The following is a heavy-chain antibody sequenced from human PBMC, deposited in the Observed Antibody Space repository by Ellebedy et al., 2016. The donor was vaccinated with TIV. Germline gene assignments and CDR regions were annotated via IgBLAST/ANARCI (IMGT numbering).Heavy chain of an antibody. J-gene: IGHJ6*02. CDR1: DATFTTFD. CDR2: ITSDSRTI. V-gene: IGHV3-48*03. D-gene: IGHD6-19*01. CDR3: VSGQSSGGYYYYGMDV. Sequence: GESLKISCAASDATFTTFDVNWVRQAPGKGLEWISSITSDSRTIYYADSVKGRFTISRDNAKNSLYLQMNSLRVEDTAVYYWVSGQSSGGYYYYGMDVWGQGTTVTVSS.